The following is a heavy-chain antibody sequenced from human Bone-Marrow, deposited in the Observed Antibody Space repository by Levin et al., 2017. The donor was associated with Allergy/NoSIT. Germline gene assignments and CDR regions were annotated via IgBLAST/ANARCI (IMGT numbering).Heavy chain of an antibody. CDR1: GGSISSSHHY. D-gene: IGHD6-13*01. CDR2: IHSSGST. Sequence: ASETLSLTCTVSGGSISSSHHYWGWIRQPPGKGLEWIGSIHSSGSTYYNPSLKSRVAISVDTSKNLFSLKVSSVAAADAAVYYCARLTYSGTGSWPDNWGQGTLVTISS. V-gene: IGHV4-39*01. J-gene: IGHJ4*02. CDR3: ARLTYSGTGSWPDN.